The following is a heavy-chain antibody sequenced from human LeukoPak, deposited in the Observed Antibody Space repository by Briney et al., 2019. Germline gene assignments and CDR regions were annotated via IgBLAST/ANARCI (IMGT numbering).Heavy chain of an antibody. CDR1: GFTFSSYA. CDR3: ARAPYNYYGMDV. CDR2: ISGSGGST. J-gene: IGHJ6*02. Sequence: GGSLRLSCAASGFTFSSYAMSWVRQAPGKGLEWVSAISGSGGSTYYADSVKGRFTISRDSSKNTQYLQMNSLGAEDTAVYYCARAPYNYYGMDVWGQGTTVTVSS. V-gene: IGHV3-23*01.